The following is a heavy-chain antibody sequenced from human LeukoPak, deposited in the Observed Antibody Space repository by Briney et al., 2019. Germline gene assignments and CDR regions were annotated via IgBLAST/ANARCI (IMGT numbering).Heavy chain of an antibody. CDR1: GFTFSSYN. D-gene: IGHD3-10*01. CDR3: ARDRSKTYYYTSGSYFDNPFDY. CDR2: ISSSSDYI. Sequence: PGGSLRLSCAASGFTFSSYNMNWVRQAPGKGLEWVSSISSSSDYIYYADSVKGRFTISRDNAKNSLFLQMNSLRAEDTAVYYCARDRSKTYYYTSGSYFDNPFDYWGQGTLVTVSS. V-gene: IGHV3-21*01. J-gene: IGHJ4*02.